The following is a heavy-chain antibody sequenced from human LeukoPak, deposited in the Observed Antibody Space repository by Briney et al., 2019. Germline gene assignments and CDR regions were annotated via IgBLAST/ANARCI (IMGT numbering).Heavy chain of an antibody. D-gene: IGHD6-19*01. CDR1: GGSFSGYY. CDR3: ARSYSSGWYTGGGEYFQH. Sequence: SETLSLTCAVYGGSFSGYYWSWIRQPPGKGLEWIGYIYYSGSTNYNPSLKSRVTISVDTSKNQFSLKLSSVTAADTAVYYCARSYSSGWYTGGGEYFQHWGQGTLVTVSS. CDR2: IYYSGST. V-gene: IGHV4-59*01. J-gene: IGHJ1*01.